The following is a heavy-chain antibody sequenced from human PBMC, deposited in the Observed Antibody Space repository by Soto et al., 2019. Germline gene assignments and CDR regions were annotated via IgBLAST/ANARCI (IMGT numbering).Heavy chain of an antibody. CDR1: GYTFTSYG. Sequence: QVQLVQSGAEVKKPGSSVKVSCKASGYTFTSYGISWVRQAPGQGLEWMGWISGYNGNTNYAQKLQGRITMTTDTSSSTGYMELRSLRSDDTAVYYCARDGHSSAPGFDYWGQGTLVTVSS. CDR2: ISGYNGNT. D-gene: IGHD6-19*01. J-gene: IGHJ4*02. CDR3: ARDGHSSAPGFDY. V-gene: IGHV1-18*01.